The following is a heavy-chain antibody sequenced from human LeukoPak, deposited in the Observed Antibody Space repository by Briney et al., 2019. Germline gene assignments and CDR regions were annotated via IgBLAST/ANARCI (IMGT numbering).Heavy chain of an antibody. CDR2: IYYSGST. V-gene: IGHV4-59*08. CDR3: AGDFWSGYYFRD. Sequence: SETLSLTCTVSGGSISSYYWSWIRQPPGKGLEWIGYIYYSGSTNYNPSLKSRVSISVDTSKNQFSLKLSSVTAADTAVYYCAGDFWSGYYFRDWGQGTLVTVSS. CDR1: GGSISSYY. J-gene: IGHJ4*02. D-gene: IGHD3-3*01.